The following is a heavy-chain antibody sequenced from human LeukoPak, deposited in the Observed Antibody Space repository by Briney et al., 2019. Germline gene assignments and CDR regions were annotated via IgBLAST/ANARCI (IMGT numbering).Heavy chain of an antibody. Sequence: SETLSLTCAVYGGSFSGYYWSWIRQPPGKGLEWIGEINHSGSTNYNPSLKSRVTISVDTSKNQFSLKLSSVTAADTAVYYCARVETAGRWFDPWGQGPLVTVSS. CDR3: ARVETAGRWFDP. D-gene: IGHD2-21*02. J-gene: IGHJ5*02. V-gene: IGHV4-34*01. CDR2: INHSGST. CDR1: GGSFSGYY.